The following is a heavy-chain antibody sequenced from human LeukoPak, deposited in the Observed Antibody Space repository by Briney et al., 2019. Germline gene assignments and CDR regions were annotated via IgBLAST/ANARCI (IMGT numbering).Heavy chain of an antibody. CDR2: IHYSGST. V-gene: IGHV4-39*07. CDR3: ARVRCSGGSCPYYYYYYYMDV. J-gene: IGHJ6*03. Sequence: SETLSLTCTVSGGSISSSSYYWAWIRQPPGKGLEWIGSIHYSGSTYYNPSLQSRVTISIDTSKNQFSLKLRFVTAADTAVYYCARVRCSGGSCPYYYYYYYMDVWGKGTTVTISS. CDR1: GGSISSSSYY. D-gene: IGHD2-15*01.